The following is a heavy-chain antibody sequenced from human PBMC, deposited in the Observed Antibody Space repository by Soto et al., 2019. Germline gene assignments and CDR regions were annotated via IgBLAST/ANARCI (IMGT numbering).Heavy chain of an antibody. CDR2: IIPIFGTA. CDR3: ARILYYDSSGYRNDAFDI. V-gene: IGHV1-69*06. CDR1: GGTFSSYA. Sequence: QVQLVQSGAEVKKPGSSVKVSCKASGGTFSSYAISWVRQAPGQGLEWMGGIIPIFGTANYAQKFQGRVTITADKATSTAYMELSSLRSEDTAVYYCARILYYDSSGYRNDAFDIWGQGTMVTVSS. J-gene: IGHJ3*02. D-gene: IGHD3-22*01.